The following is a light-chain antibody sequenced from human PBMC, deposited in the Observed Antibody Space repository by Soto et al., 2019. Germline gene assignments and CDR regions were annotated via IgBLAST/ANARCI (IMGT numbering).Light chain of an antibody. CDR1: SSDVGGYNY. CDR3: CSYTSGSTYV. V-gene: IGLV2-14*03. J-gene: IGLJ1*01. CDR2: DVS. Sequence: QSALTQPVSVSGSPGQSITISCTGTSSDVGGYNYVSWYQQHPGKAPKLMIYDVSNRPSGVSNRFSGSKSGNTASLTIFGLQAEDEADYYCCSYTSGSTYVFGTGTKLTV.